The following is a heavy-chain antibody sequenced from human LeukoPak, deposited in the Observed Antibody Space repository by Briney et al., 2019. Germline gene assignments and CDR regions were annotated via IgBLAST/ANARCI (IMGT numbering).Heavy chain of an antibody. D-gene: IGHD4-17*01. V-gene: IGHV3-48*04. Sequence: QTGGSLRLSCAASGFTFSSYSMNWVRQAPGKGLEWVSYISSSSSTIYYADSVKGRFTISRDNAKNSLYLQMNSLRAEDTAVYYCARLTTVTFYYYYGMDVWGQGTTVTVSS. CDR3: ARLTTVTFYYYYGMDV. CDR1: GFTFSSYS. J-gene: IGHJ6*02. CDR2: ISSSSSTI.